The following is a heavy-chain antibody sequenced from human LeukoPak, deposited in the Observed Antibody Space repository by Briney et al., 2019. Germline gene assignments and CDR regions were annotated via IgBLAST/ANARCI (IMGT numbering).Heavy chain of an antibody. CDR2: IYPGDSDT. Sequence: GESLKISCKISGYRLTNNWIGWVRQVPGKGLEWMGLIYPGDSDTRYSPSFQGQVTFSVDASISTAYLQLSGLRASDTAMYYCASLYCSGGSCYYFDYWGQGTLVTVSS. D-gene: IGHD2-15*01. CDR1: GYRLTNNW. CDR3: ASLYCSGGSCYYFDY. V-gene: IGHV5-51*01. J-gene: IGHJ4*02.